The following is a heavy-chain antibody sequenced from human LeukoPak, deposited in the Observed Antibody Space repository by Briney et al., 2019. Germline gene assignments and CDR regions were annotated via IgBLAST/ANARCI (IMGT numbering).Heavy chain of an antibody. V-gene: IGHV4-59*01. CDR3: ARDRHWTNDWVFDY. Sequence: SETLSLTCTVSGGSISSYYWSWIRQPPGKGLEWIGYISYSGSTDYNPSLTSRVTISGDTSKNQFSLTLRSVTAADTAVYYCARDRHWTNDWVFDYWGQGTLVTVSS. CDR2: ISYSGST. J-gene: IGHJ4*02. D-gene: IGHD1/OR15-1a*01. CDR1: GGSISSYY.